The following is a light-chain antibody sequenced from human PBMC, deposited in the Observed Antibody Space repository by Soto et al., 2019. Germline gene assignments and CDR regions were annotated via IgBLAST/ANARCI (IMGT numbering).Light chain of an antibody. CDR3: QQYGSSST. Sequence: EIVLTQSPGTLSLSPGERATLSCRASQSVSSSYLAWYQQKPGQAPRFLIYGASSRPTGIPDRFSGSGSGTDFTLTISRLEPEDFAVYYCQQYGSSSTFGQGTRLEIK. CDR2: GAS. J-gene: IGKJ5*01. CDR1: QSVSSSY. V-gene: IGKV3-20*01.